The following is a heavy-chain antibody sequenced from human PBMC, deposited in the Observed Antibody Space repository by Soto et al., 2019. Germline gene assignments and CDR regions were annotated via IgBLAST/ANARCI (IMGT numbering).Heavy chain of an antibody. CDR3: AHSRCGGDCVQSYSSPYYSGMDV. D-gene: IGHD2-21*02. J-gene: IGHJ6*02. CDR2: IYWVDDK. CDR1: GFSLSTGVVG. V-gene: IGHV2-5*02. Sequence: QITLKESGPSLVKPTQTLTLTCTFSGFSLSTGVVGVGGLRQPPGKPLEGLALIYWVDDKRYSPSLRIRLTVTKDTCKSQVVLTVTNMDPVDRATYYCAHSRCGGDCVQSYSSPYYSGMDVWGQGTTVTVSS.